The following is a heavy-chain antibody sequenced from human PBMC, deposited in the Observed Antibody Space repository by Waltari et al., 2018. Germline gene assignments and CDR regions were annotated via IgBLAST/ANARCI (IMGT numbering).Heavy chain of an antibody. V-gene: IGHV4-4*02. D-gene: IGHD3-9*01. J-gene: IGHJ4*02. CDR3: ARGLSQYGATTGFDY. Sequence: QVQLQESGPGLVKPSGTLSLTCVVSGDSINNNHWRSWVRQAPGKGLEWIGQIYGSGSTIYNPSVKSRVTISADNSKNQFSLTLKSVTAADTALYFCARGLSQYGATTGFDYWGQGTRVSVSS. CDR1: GDSINNNHW. CDR2: IYGSGST.